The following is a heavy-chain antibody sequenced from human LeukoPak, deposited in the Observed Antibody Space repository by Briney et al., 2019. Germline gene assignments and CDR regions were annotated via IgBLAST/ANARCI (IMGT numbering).Heavy chain of an antibody. CDR1: GYTFTSYY. V-gene: IGHV1-46*01. J-gene: IGHJ4*02. D-gene: IGHD3-10*01. CDR2: INPSGGST. CDR3: ARETMVRGVAGYYFDY. Sequence: ASVKVSCKAPGYTFTSYYMHWVRQAPGQGLEWMGIINPSGGSTSYAQKFQGRVTMTRDTSTSTVYMELSSLRSEDTAVYYCARETMVRGVAGYYFDYWGQGTLVTVSS.